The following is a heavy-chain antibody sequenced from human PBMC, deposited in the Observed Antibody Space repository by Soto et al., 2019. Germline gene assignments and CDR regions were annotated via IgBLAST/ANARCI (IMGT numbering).Heavy chain of an antibody. D-gene: IGHD5-12*01. V-gene: IGHV4-30-2*01. CDR3: ARAASGYDKSYFDY. CDR1: GGSISSGGYS. J-gene: IGHJ4*02. CDR2: IYHSGST. Sequence: SETLSLTCAVSGGSISSGGYSWSWIRQPPGKGLEWIGYIYHSGSTYYNPSLKSRVTISVDRSKNQFSLKLSSVTAADTAVYYCARAASGYDKSYFDYWGQGTLVTVSS.